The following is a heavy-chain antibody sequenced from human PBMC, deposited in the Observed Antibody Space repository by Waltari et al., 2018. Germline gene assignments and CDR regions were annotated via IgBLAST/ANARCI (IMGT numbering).Heavy chain of an antibody. CDR3: AREYFDL. CDR2: INSRGSNR. J-gene: IGHJ2*01. V-gene: IGHV3-21*01. CDR1: GFTSSDHT. Sequence: EVQLVESGGGLVKPGGSLRLSCAAPGFTSSDHTMNWVRQAPGKGLEGVSSINSRGSNRYYADSGKGRFTFSRDNAKNSLYLQMNSLRAEDTAVYYCAREYFDLWGRGTLVTVSS.